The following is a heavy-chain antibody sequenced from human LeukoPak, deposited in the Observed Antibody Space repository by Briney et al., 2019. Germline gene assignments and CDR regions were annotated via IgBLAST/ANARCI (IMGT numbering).Heavy chain of an antibody. D-gene: IGHD3-9*01. CDR1: GYTFTSYY. CDR2: INPSGGST. V-gene: IGHV1-46*01. CDR3: ARDGDLLRYFDWPPWDYYYYGMDV. Sequence: ASVTVSCKASGYTFTSYYMHWVRQAPGQGLEWMGIINPSGGSTSYAQKFQGRVTMTRDTSTSTVYMELSSLRSEDTAVYYCARDGDLLRYFDWPPWDYYYYGMDVWGQGTTVTVSS. J-gene: IGHJ6*02.